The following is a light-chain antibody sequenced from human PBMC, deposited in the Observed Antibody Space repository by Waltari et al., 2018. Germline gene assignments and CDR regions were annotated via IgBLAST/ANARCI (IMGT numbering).Light chain of an antibody. V-gene: IGLV2-23*02. CDR3: FSYAGSNSFA. Sequence: QSALPQPASVSGSPGPSITVSSFGTSNAIGSYTFFSCFQQHPGRAPKLMIYDVSERPLGVSNRFSGSKSGNTASLTISGLQAEDEADYYCFSYAGSNSFAFGGGTRVTVL. CDR1: SNAIGSYTF. CDR2: DVS. J-gene: IGLJ2*01.